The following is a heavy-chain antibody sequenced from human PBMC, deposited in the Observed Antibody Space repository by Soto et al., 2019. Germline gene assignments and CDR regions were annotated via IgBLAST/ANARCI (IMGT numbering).Heavy chain of an antibody. V-gene: IGHV3-33*01. CDR2: IWYDGSNK. J-gene: IGHJ4*02. CDR3: ARVAYDSGTPGDC. Sequence: QVQLVESGGGVVQPGRSLRLSCAASGFTFSSYGMHWVRQAPGKGLEWVAVIWYDGSNKYYADPVKGRFTISRDNSKNTLYLQMNSLRAEDTAVYYCARVAYDSGTPGDCWGQGTLVTVSP. D-gene: IGHD3-10*01. CDR1: GFTFSSYG.